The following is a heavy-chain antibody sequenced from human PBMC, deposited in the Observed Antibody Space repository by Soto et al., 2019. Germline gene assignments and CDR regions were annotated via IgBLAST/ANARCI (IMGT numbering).Heavy chain of an antibody. V-gene: IGHV4-39*01. CDR1: GGSISSSSYY. CDR3: ASGVFGASFTYYYYYGMDV. J-gene: IGHJ6*02. CDR2: IYYSGST. Sequence: PSETLSLTCTVSGGSISSSSYYWGWIRQPPGKGLEWIGSIYYSGSTYYNPSPKSRVTISVDTSKNQFSLKLSSVTAADTAVYYCASGVFGASFTYYYYYGMDVWGQGTTVTVSS. D-gene: IGHD3-3*01.